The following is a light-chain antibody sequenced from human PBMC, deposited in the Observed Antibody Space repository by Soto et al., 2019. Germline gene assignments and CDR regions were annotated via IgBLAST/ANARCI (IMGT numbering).Light chain of an antibody. CDR2: GAS. J-gene: IGKJ1*01. V-gene: IGKV3-15*01. CDR1: QSVSSN. CDR3: QQYNNWPLT. Sequence: EIVMTQSPATLSVSPGERATLSCRASQSVSSNLAWYQRKPGQAPRLLIYGASTRATGIPARFSGSGSGTEFTLTISSLQFEDFAVYYCQQYNNWPLTFGQGTKVDIK.